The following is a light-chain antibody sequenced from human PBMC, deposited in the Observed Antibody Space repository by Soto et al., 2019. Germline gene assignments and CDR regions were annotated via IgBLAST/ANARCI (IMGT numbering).Light chain of an antibody. V-gene: IGKV1-17*01. CDR2: AAS. Sequence: DIQMTQSPSSLSASVGDRVIITCRASQGIGDDLGWYQQKPGKAPKRLIYAASSLQSGVPSRFRGSGSGTEFTLTISSLELDDFASYGCLQHNTYPWTFGPGTKVEVK. CDR3: LQHNTYPWT. J-gene: IGKJ1*01. CDR1: QGIGDD.